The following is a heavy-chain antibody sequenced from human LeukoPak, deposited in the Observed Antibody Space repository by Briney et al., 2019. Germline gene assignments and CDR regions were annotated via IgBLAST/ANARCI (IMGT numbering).Heavy chain of an antibody. D-gene: IGHD2-2*01. CDR2: ISAYYGNT. J-gene: IGHJ6*03. CDR1: GYTFTSYG. V-gene: IGHV1-18*01. Sequence: ASVKVSCKASGYTFTSYGISWVRQAPGQGLEWMGWISAYYGNTNYAQKLQGRVTMTTDTSTSTAYMELRSLRSDDTAVYYCARDGHGDCSSTSCFYYYYYMDVWGKGTTVTVSS. CDR3: ARDGHGDCSSTSCFYYYYYMDV.